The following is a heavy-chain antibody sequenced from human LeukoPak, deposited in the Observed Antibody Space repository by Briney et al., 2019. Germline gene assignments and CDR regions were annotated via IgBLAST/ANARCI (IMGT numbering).Heavy chain of an antibody. V-gene: IGHV3-23*01. J-gene: IGHJ3*02. CDR1: GFTFSTYA. Sequence: PGGSLRLSCAASGFTFSTYAMTWVRQAPGKGLEWVSSISGDGGYTYYADFVKGRFTISRDNSNNTLYLPMNSLRAEDAAVYYCAKPEGEVVTPYDAFDIWGQGTMVTVSS. D-gene: IGHD2-15*01. CDR3: AKPEGEVVTPYDAFDI. CDR2: ISGDGGYT.